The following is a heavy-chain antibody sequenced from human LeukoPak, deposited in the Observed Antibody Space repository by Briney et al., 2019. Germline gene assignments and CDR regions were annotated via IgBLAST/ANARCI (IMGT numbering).Heavy chain of an antibody. CDR3: AKDYGSLEEYYFDTSGYCVDY. V-gene: IGHV3-30*02. Sequence: PGGSLRLSCAASGFTFSSYSMNRVRQAPGKGLEWVAFIRYDGSNKYYADSVKGRFTISRDNSKNTLYLQMNSLRAEDTALYYCAKDYGSLEEYYFDTSGYCVDYWGQGTLVTVSS. J-gene: IGHJ4*02. CDR1: GFTFSSYS. CDR2: IRYDGSNK. D-gene: IGHD3-22*01.